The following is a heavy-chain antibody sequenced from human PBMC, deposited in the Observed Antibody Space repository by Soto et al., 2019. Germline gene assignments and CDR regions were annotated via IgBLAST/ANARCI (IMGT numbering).Heavy chain of an antibody. D-gene: IGHD6-6*01. Sequence: QVHLVQSGAEVRKPGASVKVSCKGSGYTFTTYGITWVRQAPGQGLEWMGWISAHNDNTNYAQKVQGRVTVTRDTSPRPAYMGLRNLRSDDTGGDYCARGRDGDYWGQGALVTVSS. V-gene: IGHV1-18*01. CDR3: ARGRDGDY. CDR1: GYTFTTYG. CDR2: ISAHNDNT. J-gene: IGHJ4*02.